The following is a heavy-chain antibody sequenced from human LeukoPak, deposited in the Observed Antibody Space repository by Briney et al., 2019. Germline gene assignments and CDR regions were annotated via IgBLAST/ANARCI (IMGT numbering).Heavy chain of an antibody. CDR3: ARDPQLRHYYDTSGSYYFDY. CDR2: ISTSSTYI. CDR1: GFTFSDYS. Sequence: RTGGSLRLSCAASGFTFSDYSMNWVRQAPGKGLEWVSSISTSSTYIYYADSVKGRFTISRDNAKNSLYLHMNSLRAEGTAVYYCARDPQLRHYYDTSGSYYFDYWGQGTLVTVSS. D-gene: IGHD3-22*01. V-gene: IGHV3-21*01. J-gene: IGHJ4*02.